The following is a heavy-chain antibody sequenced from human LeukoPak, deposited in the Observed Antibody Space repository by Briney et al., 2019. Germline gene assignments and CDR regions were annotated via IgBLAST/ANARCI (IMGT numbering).Heavy chain of an antibody. CDR2: IKGDGSTT. CDR1: GFTFSSSW. CDR3: ARAWSPDY. Sequence: PGGSLRLSCAASGFTFSSSWMHWVRQAPGKGLVWVSSIKGDGSTTCYADSVKGRFTISRDNAKNTLYLQTNSLRAEDTAVYYCARAWSPDYWGQGTLATVSS. D-gene: IGHD2-15*01. J-gene: IGHJ4*02. V-gene: IGHV3-74*01.